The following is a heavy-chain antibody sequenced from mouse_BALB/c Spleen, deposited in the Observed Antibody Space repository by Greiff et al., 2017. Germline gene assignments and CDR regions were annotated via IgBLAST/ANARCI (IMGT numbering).Heavy chain of an antibody. V-gene: IGHV5-6-3*01. D-gene: IGHD2-1*01. CDR3: ASYYGNFFAY. CDR2: INSNGGST. J-gene: IGHJ3*01. CDR1: GFTFSSYG. Sequence: VQLHQSGGGLVQPGGSLKLSCAASGFTFSSYGMSWVRQTPDKRLELVATINSNGGSTYYPDSVKGRFTISRDNAKNTLYLQMSSLKSEDTAMYYCASYYGNFFAYWGQGTLVTVSA.